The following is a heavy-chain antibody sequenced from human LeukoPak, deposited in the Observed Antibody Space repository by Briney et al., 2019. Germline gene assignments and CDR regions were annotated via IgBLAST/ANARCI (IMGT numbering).Heavy chain of an antibody. V-gene: IGHV3-21*01. CDR1: GFTFSSYS. Sequence: GGSLRLSCAASGFTFSSYSMNWVRQAPGKGLEWVSSISSSSSYIYYADSVEGRFTISRDNAKNSLYLQMNSLRAEDTAVYYCARIALRSGKAPYWGQGTLVTVSS. D-gene: IGHD3-22*01. CDR2: ISSSSSYI. J-gene: IGHJ4*02. CDR3: ARIALRSGKAPY.